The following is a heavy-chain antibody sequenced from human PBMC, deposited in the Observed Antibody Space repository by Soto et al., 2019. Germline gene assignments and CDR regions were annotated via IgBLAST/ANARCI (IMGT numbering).Heavy chain of an antibody. CDR3: AKDTYFRDSSGYYVFDY. V-gene: IGHV1-69*04. D-gene: IGHD3-22*01. CDR2: IIPILGIA. CDR1: GGTFSSYT. J-gene: IGHJ4*02. Sequence: SVKVSCKASGGTFSSYTISWVRQAPGQGLEWMGRIIPILGIANYAQKFQGRVTITADKSTSTAYMVFLHMNSLRPEDTAVYHCAKDTYFRDSSGYYVFDYWGPGTQVTVSS.